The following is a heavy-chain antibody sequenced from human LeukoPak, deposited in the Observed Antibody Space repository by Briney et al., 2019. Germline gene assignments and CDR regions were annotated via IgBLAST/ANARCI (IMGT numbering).Heavy chain of an antibody. CDR1: GFTISNNY. CDR3: ARDPPAVRTNTYA. CDR2: IYSGGAT. D-gene: IGHD1-7*01. Sequence: GGSLRLSCAASGFTISNNYMNWVRQAPGKGLEWVSLIYSGGATYYADSVKGRFTISRDHSKNTLYLQMNSLRVEDTAVYYCARDPPAVRTNTYAWGQGTLVTVSS. J-gene: IGHJ5*02. V-gene: IGHV3-66*01.